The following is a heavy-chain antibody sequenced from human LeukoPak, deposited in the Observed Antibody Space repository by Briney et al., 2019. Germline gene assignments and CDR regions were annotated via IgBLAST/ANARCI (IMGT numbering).Heavy chain of an antibody. CDR1: GGSISSGSYY. J-gene: IGHJ4*02. Sequence: SETLSLTCTVSGGSISSGSYYWSWIRQPAGKGLEWIGRIYTSGSTNYNPSLKSRVTISVDTSKNQFSLKLSSVTAADTAVYYCAGGIAAAAFDYWGQGTLVTVSS. D-gene: IGHD6-13*01. CDR2: IYTSGST. V-gene: IGHV4-61*02. CDR3: AGGIAAAAFDY.